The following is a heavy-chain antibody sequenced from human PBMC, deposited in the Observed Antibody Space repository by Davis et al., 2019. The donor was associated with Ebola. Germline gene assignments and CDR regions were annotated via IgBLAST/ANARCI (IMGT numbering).Heavy chain of an antibody. Sequence: GGSLRLSCAASGFTFSNYAMTWARQAPGKGLEWVSAVTSSGGGTYYADSVKGRFTISRDNSKNTLYLQMNSLRAEDTAVYYCAKGGSGWPSDYHYGMDIWGKGTTVTVSS. V-gene: IGHV3-23*01. CDR1: GFTFSNYA. D-gene: IGHD6-19*01. CDR2: VTSSGGGT. CDR3: AKGGSGWPSDYHYGMDI. J-gene: IGHJ6*04.